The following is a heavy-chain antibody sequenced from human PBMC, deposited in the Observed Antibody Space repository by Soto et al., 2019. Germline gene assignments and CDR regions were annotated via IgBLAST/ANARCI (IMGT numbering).Heavy chain of an antibody. V-gene: IGHV3-48*01. CDR1: GFRFSDYS. D-gene: IGHD4-4*01. Sequence: LRLSCASSGFRFSDYSMNWVRQAPGRGLEWASYISSSSFTIHYADSVEGRFAISRENAKNSLYLQMNSLRVGDTAVYYCARAIVNYYYMYVWGKGTTVTVSS. CDR2: ISSSSFTI. CDR3: ARAIVNYYYMYV. J-gene: IGHJ6*03.